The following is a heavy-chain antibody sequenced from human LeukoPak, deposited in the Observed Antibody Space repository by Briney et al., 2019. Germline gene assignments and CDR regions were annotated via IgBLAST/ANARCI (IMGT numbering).Heavy chain of an antibody. CDR1: GGTFNTYG. CDR2: INPKNAAT. D-gene: IGHD6-13*01. CDR3: ARTLYIAAAPGGLDY. J-gene: IGHJ4*02. Sequence: ASVKVSCKASGGTFNTYGISWLRLAPGQGLEWMGWINPKNAATNYAQKFQGRVTMTRDTSSGTVYMEPSSLSSDDTAVYYCARTLYIAAAPGGLDYWGQGTLVTVSS. V-gene: IGHV1-2*02.